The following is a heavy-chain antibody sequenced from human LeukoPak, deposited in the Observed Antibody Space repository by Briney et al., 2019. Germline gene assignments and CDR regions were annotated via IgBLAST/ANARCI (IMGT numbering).Heavy chain of an antibody. Sequence: SQTLSLTCTVSGGSISSYYWSWIRQPPGKRLEWIGYIYYSGSTNYNPSLKSRVTISVDTSKNQFSLKLSSVTAADAAVYYCARCTSTSCYNFDYWGQGTLVTVSS. CDR1: GGSISSYY. CDR2: IYYSGST. J-gene: IGHJ4*02. CDR3: ARCTSTSCYNFDY. V-gene: IGHV4-59*01. D-gene: IGHD2-2*02.